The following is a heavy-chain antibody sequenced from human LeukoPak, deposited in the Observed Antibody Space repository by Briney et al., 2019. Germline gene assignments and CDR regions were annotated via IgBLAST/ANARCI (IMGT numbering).Heavy chain of an antibody. D-gene: IGHD6-13*01. CDR3: AKRAAAGRFYFDY. J-gene: IGHJ4*02. CDR2: INWNSGSI. CDR1: GFTFDDYA. V-gene: IGHV3-9*01. Sequence: PGGSLRLSCAASGFTFDDYAMHWVRQAPGKGLEWVSGINWNSGSIGYADSVKGRFTISRDNAKNSLYLQMNSLRGEDTALYYYAKRAAAGRFYFDYWGQGTLVTVSS.